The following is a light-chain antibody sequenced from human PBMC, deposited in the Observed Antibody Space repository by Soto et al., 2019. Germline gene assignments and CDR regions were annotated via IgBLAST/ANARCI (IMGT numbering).Light chain of an antibody. V-gene: IGKV1-9*01. Sequence: IQLTQSPSSLSASVGDRVTITCRASQGISSYLAWYQQKPGKAPKLLIYAASTLQSGVPSRFSGSGSGTDFTLTISSLQPDDFATYYCQQLNSYPRTFGGGTNVEIK. CDR1: QGISSY. CDR2: AAS. CDR3: QQLNSYPRT. J-gene: IGKJ4*01.